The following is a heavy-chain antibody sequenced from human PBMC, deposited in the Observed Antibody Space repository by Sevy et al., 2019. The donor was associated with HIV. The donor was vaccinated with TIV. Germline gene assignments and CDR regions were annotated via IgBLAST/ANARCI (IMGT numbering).Heavy chain of an antibody. D-gene: IGHD1-7*01. CDR3: ARERYNWNYAVEDAFDI. Sequence: GGSLRLSCAASGFTFSSYSMNWVRQAPGKGLEWVSYISSSSSSTIYYADSVKGRFTISRDNAKNSLYLQMNSLRDEDTAVYYCARERYNWNYAVEDAFDIWGQGTMVTVSS. CDR1: GFTFSSYS. J-gene: IGHJ3*02. CDR2: ISSSSSSTI. V-gene: IGHV3-48*02.